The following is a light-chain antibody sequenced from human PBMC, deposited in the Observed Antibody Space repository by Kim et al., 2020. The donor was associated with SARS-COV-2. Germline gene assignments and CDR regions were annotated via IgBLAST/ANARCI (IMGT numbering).Light chain of an antibody. Sequence: SVSPEQAASITCSGDKLGDKYACWYQQKPGQSPVLVIYQDSKRPSGIPGRFSGSISGNTATLTIGGTQAMDEADYYCQAWDSSHVVFGGGTQLTVL. CDR3: QAWDSSHVV. CDR2: QDS. J-gene: IGLJ2*01. CDR1: KLGDKY. V-gene: IGLV3-1*01.